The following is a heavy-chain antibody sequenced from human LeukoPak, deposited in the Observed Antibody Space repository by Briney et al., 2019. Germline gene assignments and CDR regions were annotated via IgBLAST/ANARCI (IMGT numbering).Heavy chain of an antibody. Sequence: GGSLRLSCAASGFTFSSYAVHWVRQAPGKGLEWVAVISYDGSNKYYADSVKGRFTISRDNSKNTLYLQMNSLRAEDTAVYYCARPRRSYGPTGYFDYWGQGTLVTVSS. V-gene: IGHV3-30-3*01. CDR2: ISYDGSNK. CDR3: ARPRRSYGPTGYFDY. D-gene: IGHD5-18*01. J-gene: IGHJ4*02. CDR1: GFTFSSYA.